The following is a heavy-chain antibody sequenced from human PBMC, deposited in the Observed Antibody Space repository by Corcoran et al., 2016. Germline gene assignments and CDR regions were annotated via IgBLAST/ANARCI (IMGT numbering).Heavy chain of an antibody. CDR3: ARDLGGYSYGNPFDY. J-gene: IGHJ4*02. V-gene: IGHV4-39*07. CDR1: GGSISSSSYY. D-gene: IGHD5-18*01. Sequence: QLQLQESGPGLVKPSETMSLTCTVSGGSISSSSYYWGWIRQPPGKGLEWIGSIYYSGSTYYNPSLKSRVTISVDTSKNQFSLKLSSGTAADTAVYYCARDLGGYSYGNPFDYWGQGTLVTVSS. CDR2: IYYSGST.